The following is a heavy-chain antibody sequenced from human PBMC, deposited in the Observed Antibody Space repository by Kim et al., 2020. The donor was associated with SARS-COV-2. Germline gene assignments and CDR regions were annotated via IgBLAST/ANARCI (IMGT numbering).Heavy chain of an antibody. D-gene: IGHD7-27*01. Sequence: GGSLRLSCAASGFTFSRSWMHWVRQAPGKGLVWVSRINSDGSSTSYADSVKGRFTTSRDNAKNTLYLQMNRLRAEDTAVYYCARAGHLGADYWGAQVYYFEYWGPGTLFTVSS. V-gene: IGHV3-74*01. CDR2: INSDGSST. J-gene: IGHJ4*02. CDR3: ARAGHLGADYWGAQVYYFEY. CDR1: GFTFSRSW.